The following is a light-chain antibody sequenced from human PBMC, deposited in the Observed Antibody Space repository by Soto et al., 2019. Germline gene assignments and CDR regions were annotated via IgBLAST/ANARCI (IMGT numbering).Light chain of an antibody. CDR1: TGTVTSSHY. Sequence: QAVVTQEPSLTVSPGGTVTLTCGSNTGTVTSSHYPYWFQQKPGQPPRTLIFDTNNRHSWTPARFSASLLGGKAALTLSGAQPEDEADYYCLLSLSGARVFGGGTKLTVL. CDR3: LLSLSGARV. V-gene: IGLV7-46*01. CDR2: DTN. J-gene: IGLJ3*02.